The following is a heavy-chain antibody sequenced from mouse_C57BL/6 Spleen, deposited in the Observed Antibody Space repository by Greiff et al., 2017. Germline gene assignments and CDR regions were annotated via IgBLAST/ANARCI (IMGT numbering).Heavy chain of an antibody. V-gene: IGHV1-55*01. Sequence: QVHVKQPGAELVKPGASVKMSCKASGYTFTSYWITWVKQRPGQGLEWIRDIYPGSGSTNYNEKFKSKATLTVDTSSSTAYMQLSSLTSEDSAVYYCARSLYDGYYLRLYYFDYWGQGTTLTVSS. J-gene: IGHJ2*01. CDR1: GYTFTSYW. CDR3: ARSLYDGYYLRLYYFDY. D-gene: IGHD2-3*01. CDR2: IYPGSGST.